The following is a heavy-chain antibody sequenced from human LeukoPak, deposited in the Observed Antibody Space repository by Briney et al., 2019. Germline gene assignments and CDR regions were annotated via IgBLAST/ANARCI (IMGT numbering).Heavy chain of an antibody. D-gene: IGHD3-22*01. CDR2: INHSGST. Sequence: SETLSLTCAVYGGSFSGYYWSWIRQPPGKGLEWIGEINHSGSTNYNPSLKSRVTISVDTSKNQFSLKLSSVTAADTAVYYCARGYYYDSLDAFNIWGQGTMVTVSS. CDR1: GGSFSGYY. J-gene: IGHJ3*02. CDR3: ARGYYYDSLDAFNI. V-gene: IGHV4-34*01.